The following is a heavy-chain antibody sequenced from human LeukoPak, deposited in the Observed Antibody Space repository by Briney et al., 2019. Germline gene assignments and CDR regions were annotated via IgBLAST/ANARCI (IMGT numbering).Heavy chain of an antibody. Sequence: SETLSLTCTVSGGSISSYYWSWIRQPPGKGLEWIGYIYYSGSTNYNPSLKSRVTISVDTSKNQFSLKLSSVTAADTAVYYCARASDRIADAFDIWGQGTMVTVSS. J-gene: IGHJ3*02. CDR3: ARASDRIADAFDI. D-gene: IGHD6-13*01. CDR1: GGSISSYY. CDR2: IYYSGST. V-gene: IGHV4-59*01.